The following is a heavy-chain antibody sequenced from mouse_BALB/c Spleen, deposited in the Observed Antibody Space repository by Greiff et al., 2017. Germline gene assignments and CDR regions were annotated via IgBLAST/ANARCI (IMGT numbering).Heavy chain of an antibody. CDR3: ARGDGYLAWFAY. V-gene: IGHV1-9*01. CDR2: ILPGSGST. J-gene: IGHJ3*01. CDR1: GYTFSSYW. D-gene: IGHD2-3*01. Sequence: QVQLQQSGAELMKPGASVKISCKATGYTFSSYWIEWVKQRPGHGLEWIGEILPGSGSTNYNEKFKGKATFTADTSSNTAYMQLSSLTSEDSAVYYCARGDGYLAWFAYWGQGTLVTVSA.